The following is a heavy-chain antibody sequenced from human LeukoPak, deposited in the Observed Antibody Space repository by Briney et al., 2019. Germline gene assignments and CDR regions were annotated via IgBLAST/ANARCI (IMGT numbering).Heavy chain of an antibody. J-gene: IGHJ4*02. V-gene: IGHV3-30*02. CDR3: ARVRIAAAGTFLDY. Sequence: GGSLRLSCAASGFTFSSYGMHWVRQAPGKGLEWVAFIRYDGSNEYYADSVKGRFTISRDNSKNTLCLQMNSLRAEDTAVYYCARVRIAAAGTFLDYWGQGTLVTVSS. CDR1: GFTFSSYG. D-gene: IGHD6-13*01. CDR2: IRYDGSNE.